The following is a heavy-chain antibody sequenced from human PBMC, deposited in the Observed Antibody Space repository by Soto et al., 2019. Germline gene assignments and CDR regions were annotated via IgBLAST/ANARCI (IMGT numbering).Heavy chain of an antibody. CDR2: FDPEDGET. J-gene: IGHJ4*02. Sequence: QVQLVQSGAEVKKPGASVKVSCKVSGYTLTELSMHWVRQAPGKGLEWMGGFDPEDGETIYAQKFQGRVTKTKDTSTDTTYMELSSLRSEDTAVYYCATRSRSGYVEIPYFDYWGQGTLVTVSS. CDR1: GYTLTELS. CDR3: ATRSRSGYVEIPYFDY. D-gene: IGHD5-12*01. V-gene: IGHV1-24*01.